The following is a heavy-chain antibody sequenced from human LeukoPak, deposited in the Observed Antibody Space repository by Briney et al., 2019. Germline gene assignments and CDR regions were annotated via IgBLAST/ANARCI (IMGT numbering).Heavy chain of an antibody. V-gene: IGHV3-23*01. Sequence: PGGSLRLSCAASGFTFSSYAMSWVRQAPGKGLEWVSATSGSGGSTYYADSVKGRFTISRDNSKNTLYLQMNSLRAEDTAVYYCAKDRSITMIVVVITASDYWGQGTLVTVSS. CDR3: AKDRSITMIVVVITASDY. D-gene: IGHD3-22*01. CDR1: GFTFSSYA. CDR2: TSGSGGST. J-gene: IGHJ4*02.